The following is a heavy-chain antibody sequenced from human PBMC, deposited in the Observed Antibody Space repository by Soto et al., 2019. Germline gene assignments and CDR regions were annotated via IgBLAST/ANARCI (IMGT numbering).Heavy chain of an antibody. CDR1: DFTFNSFA. CDR3: VRSLYFDASGPALDY. CDR2: ISSNGDKT. D-gene: IGHD3-16*02. V-gene: IGHV3-64D*06. J-gene: IGHJ4*02. Sequence: EVQLVESGGDLVQPGGSLRLSCLASDFTFNSFAMHWVRQAPGKGLEYVSAISSNGDKTYYADSVKGRFTLSRDNSKKTLFLHMSTLRLEDTAVYYCVRSLYFDASGPALDYWGQGTLVTVAS.